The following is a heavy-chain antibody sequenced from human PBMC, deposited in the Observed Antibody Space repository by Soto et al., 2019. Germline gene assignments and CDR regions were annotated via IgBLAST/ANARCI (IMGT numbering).Heavy chain of an antibody. CDR3: ANSAYYYYMDV. CDR2: IYYSGST. CDR1: GGSISSYY. J-gene: IGHJ6*03. V-gene: IGHV4-59*01. Sequence: PSETLSITCTVSGGSISSYYWSWIRQPPGKGLEWIGYIYYSGSTNYNPSLKSRVTISVDTSKNQFSLKLTSVTAADTAVYYCANSAYYYYMDVWGKGTTVTVSS.